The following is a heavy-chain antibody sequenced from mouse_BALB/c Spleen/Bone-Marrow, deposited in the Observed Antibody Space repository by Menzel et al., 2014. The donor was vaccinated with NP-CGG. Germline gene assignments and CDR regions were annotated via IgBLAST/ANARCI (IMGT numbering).Heavy chain of an antibody. D-gene: IGHD2-1*01. Sequence: QAFLQQAGAELVWPGTSGTVSCKASGYVFTNYFIEWVKQRPGQGLDWIGVINPGSGGTNYNEKFKGKATLATDKSSSTAFMQLSSLTFDDTEVNFCARISYVKDSWAQDTSLPV. J-gene: IGHJ2*02. CDR1: GYVFTNYF. V-gene: IGHV1-54*01. CDR3: ARISYVKDS. CDR2: INPGSGGT.